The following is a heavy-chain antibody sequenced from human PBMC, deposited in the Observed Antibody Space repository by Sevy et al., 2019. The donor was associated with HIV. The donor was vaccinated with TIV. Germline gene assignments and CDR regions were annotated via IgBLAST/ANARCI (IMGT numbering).Heavy chain of an antibody. V-gene: IGHV4-39*01. D-gene: IGHD1-1*01. CDR2: IYYSGST. J-gene: IGHJ4*02. CDR1: GGSISSSSYY. Sequence: SETLSLTCTVSGGSISSSSYYWGWIRQPPGKGLEWIGSIYYSGSTYYNPSLKSRVTISVDTSKNQFSLRLSSVTAADTAVYYCASSVEVTFFDYWCQGTLVTVSS. CDR3: ASSVEVTFFDY.